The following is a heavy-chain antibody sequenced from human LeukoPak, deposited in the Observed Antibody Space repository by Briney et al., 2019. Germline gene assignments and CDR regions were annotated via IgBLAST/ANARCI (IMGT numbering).Heavy chain of an antibody. CDR2: IYYSGST. Sequence: SETLSLTCTVSGGSISSSRYYWGWVRQPPGRGLEWLGSIYYSGSTYYKPSLKSRVTISVGTSKNQFSLKLSSVTAADTAVYYCARHEEGYSYLYYFDYWGQGTLVTVSS. CDR3: ARHEEGYSYLYYFDY. CDR1: GGSISSSRYY. J-gene: IGHJ4*02. D-gene: IGHD5-18*01. V-gene: IGHV4-39*01.